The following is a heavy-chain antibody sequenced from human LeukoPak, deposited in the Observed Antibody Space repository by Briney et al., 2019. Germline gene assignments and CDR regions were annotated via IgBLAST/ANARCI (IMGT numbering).Heavy chain of an antibody. CDR1: GGSISNSDYY. CDR3: ARVANGDYFDF. J-gene: IGHJ4*02. D-gene: IGHD4-17*01. V-gene: IGHV4-30-4*01. Sequence: PSQTLSLTCTVSGGSISNSDYYWSWIRQSPGKGLEWVGYIYINGYTYYSPSLRSRLAISIDTSKNHFSLNLTSVTAADTAVYYCARVANGDYFDFWGQGTLVTVSS. CDR2: IYINGYT.